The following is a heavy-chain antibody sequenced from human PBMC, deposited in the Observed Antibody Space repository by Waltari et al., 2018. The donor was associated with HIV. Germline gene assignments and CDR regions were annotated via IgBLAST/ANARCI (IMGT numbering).Heavy chain of an antibody. V-gene: IGHV1-69*12. CDR3: ARDSMVYANSYNWFDP. D-gene: IGHD2-8*01. CDR1: GGTFSSYA. J-gene: IGHJ5*02. Sequence: QVQLVQSGAEVKKPGSSVKVSCKASGGTFSSYAISWVRQAPGQGLEWKGGIIPNIGTANDAQKFQGRVTITADESTSTAYMELSSLRSEDTAVYYGARDSMVYANSYNWFDPWGQGTLVTVSS. CDR2: IIPNIGTA.